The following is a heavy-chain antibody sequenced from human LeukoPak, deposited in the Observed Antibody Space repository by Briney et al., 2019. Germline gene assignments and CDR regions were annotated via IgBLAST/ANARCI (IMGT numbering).Heavy chain of an antibody. CDR2: INWNGGST. CDR1: GFTFDDYV. Sequence: GGSLRLSCAASGFTFDDYVLSWVRQVPGKGLEWVSAINWNGGSTGYADSVQGRFTISRDNAKNSLYLQMNSLRAEDTALYYCARGQDLLKYYYDSSGPSVDASDIWGQGTMVTVSS. V-gene: IGHV3-20*04. CDR3: ARGQDLLKYYYDSSGPSVDASDI. D-gene: IGHD3-22*01. J-gene: IGHJ3*02.